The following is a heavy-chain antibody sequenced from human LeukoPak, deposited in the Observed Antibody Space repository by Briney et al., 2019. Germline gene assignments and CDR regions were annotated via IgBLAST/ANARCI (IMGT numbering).Heavy chain of an antibody. CDR1: GGSISSSSYY. CDR3: ARTYGGYYYGMDV. CDR2: IYYSGIS. J-gene: IGHJ6*02. V-gene: IGHV4-39*01. Sequence: PSETLALTCTASGGSISSSSYYWGWIRQPPGKGLEWISNIYYSGISYYNPSLKSRVTISVDTSKNQFSLNLSSVTAADTAVYYCARTYGGYYYGMDVWGQGTTVTVSS. D-gene: IGHD3-10*01.